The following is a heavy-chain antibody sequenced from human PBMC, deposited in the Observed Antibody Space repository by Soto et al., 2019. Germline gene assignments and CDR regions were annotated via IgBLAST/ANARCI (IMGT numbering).Heavy chain of an antibody. CDR1: GYSYTSYC. D-gene: IGHD3-3*01. J-gene: IGHJ6*02. Sequence: GEALNISCTGSGYSYTSYCISWVRQMPGRGLEWMGRIDPSDSYTNYSPSFQGHVTISADKSISTAYLQWSSLKASDTAMYYCARNKEWPRSYYYYGMDVWGQGTTVTVSS. CDR3: ARNKEWPRSYYYYGMDV. V-gene: IGHV5-10-1*01. CDR2: IDPSDSYT.